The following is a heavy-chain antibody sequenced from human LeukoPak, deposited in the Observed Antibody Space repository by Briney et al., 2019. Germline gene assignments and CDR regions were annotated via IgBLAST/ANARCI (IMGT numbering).Heavy chain of an antibody. Sequence: SETLSLTCTVSGASISSYYWSWIRQPPGKGLEWIGYISYSGSTNYSPSLKSRVTISVDTSKNQFSLKLSSVTAVDTAVYYCAKETFAVDYWGQGTLVTVSS. V-gene: IGHV4-59*01. J-gene: IGHJ4*02. CDR2: ISYSGST. CDR3: AKETFAVDY. CDR1: GASISSYY.